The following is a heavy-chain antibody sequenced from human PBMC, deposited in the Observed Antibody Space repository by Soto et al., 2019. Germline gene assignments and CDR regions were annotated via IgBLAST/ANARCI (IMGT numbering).Heavy chain of an antibody. CDR3: ASPPSSNRYYYGMDV. V-gene: IGHV1-69*12. CDR1: GGTFSSYA. Sequence: QVQLVQSGAEVKKPGSSVKVSCKASGGTFSSYAISWVRQAPGQGLEWMGGIIPISGTANYAQKFQGRVTITADESTSTAYRELSTLRSADTAVYYCASPPSSNRYYYGMDVWGQGTMVTV. D-gene: IGHD4-4*01. CDR2: IIPISGTA. J-gene: IGHJ6*02.